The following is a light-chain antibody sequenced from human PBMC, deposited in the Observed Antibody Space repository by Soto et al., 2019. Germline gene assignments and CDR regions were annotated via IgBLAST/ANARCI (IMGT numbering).Light chain of an antibody. J-gene: IGLJ1*01. CDR2: DVS. CDR1: SSDVGAYNF. CDR3: SSYTSSSTHV. V-gene: IGLV2-14*03. Sequence: QSALTQPASVSGSPGQSITISCTGTSSDVGAYNFVSWYQQHPGEVPKLMIFDVSSRPSGGSDRFSGSKSGNTASLTISGLQPEDEGDYYCSSYTSSSTHVFGSGTKVTVL.